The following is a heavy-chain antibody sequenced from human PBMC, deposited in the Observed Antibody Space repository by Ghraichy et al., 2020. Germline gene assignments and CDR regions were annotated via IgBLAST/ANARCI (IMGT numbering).Heavy chain of an antibody. Sequence: SGPTLVKPTQTLTLTCTFSGFSLSTSGVGVGWIRQPPGKALEWLALIYWNDDKRYSPSLKSRLTITKDTSKNQVVLTMTNMDPVDTATYYCAQNRGYRHIVDYWGQGTLVTVSS. CDR2: IYWNDDK. CDR3: AQNRGYRHIVDY. J-gene: IGHJ4*02. CDR1: GFSLSTSGVG. V-gene: IGHV2-5*01. D-gene: IGHD2-21*01.